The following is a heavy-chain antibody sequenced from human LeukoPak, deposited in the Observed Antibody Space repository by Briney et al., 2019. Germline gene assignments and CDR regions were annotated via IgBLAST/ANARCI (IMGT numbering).Heavy chain of an antibody. CDR3: ARLPWFDP. J-gene: IGHJ5*02. CDR2: IYPGDSHT. V-gene: IGHV5-51*01. CDR1: GFSFTNYW. Sequence: GESLKISCQGSGFSFTNYWIGWVRQMPGKGLEWVGIIYPGDSHTLYSPSFQGHVTISADKSISTAYLQWSSLKASDTAMYYCARLPWFDPWGQGTLVTVSS.